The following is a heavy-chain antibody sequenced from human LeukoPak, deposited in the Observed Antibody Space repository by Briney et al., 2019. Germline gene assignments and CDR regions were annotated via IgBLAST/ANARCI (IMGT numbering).Heavy chain of an antibody. J-gene: IGHJ4*02. V-gene: IGHV3-20*04. CDR2: IKWNGGST. Sequence: PGGSLRLSCAASGFTFRSYEMNWVRQAPGKGLEWVSSIKWNGGSTGYADSVKGRFTISRDNAKNSLYLQMNSLRAEDTALYYCARDGGDCSGDSCYVDYWGQGTLVTVSS. D-gene: IGHD2-15*01. CDR1: GFTFRSYE. CDR3: ARDGGDCSGDSCYVDY.